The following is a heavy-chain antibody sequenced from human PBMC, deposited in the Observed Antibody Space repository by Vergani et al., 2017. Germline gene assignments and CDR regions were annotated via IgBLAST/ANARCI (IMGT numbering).Heavy chain of an antibody. CDR1: GGSISSGGY. CDR2: IYHNGAT. D-gene: IGHD3-22*01. Sequence: QVQLQESGPGLVKPSQTLSLTCAVSGGSISSGGYWGWIRQPPGRGLEWIGSIYHNGATYYIPSLKSQVTNSVDMSKNQFALRLNSVPAADTAVYYCARCFRDEGMIYGGTVENWFDPWGQGTLVTVSS. CDR3: ARCFRDEGMIYGGTVENWFDP. V-gene: IGHV4-38-2*01. J-gene: IGHJ5*02.